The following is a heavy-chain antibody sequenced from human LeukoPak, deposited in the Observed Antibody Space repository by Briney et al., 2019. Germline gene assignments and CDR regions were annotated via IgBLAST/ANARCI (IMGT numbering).Heavy chain of an antibody. CDR1: GGAFSGYY. J-gene: IGHJ5*02. CDR3: ARGNYYVFDP. V-gene: IGHV4-34*01. CDR2: INHSGTT. Sequence: SETLSLTRAVYGGAFSGYYWSWIRPPPREGREWIGEINHSGTTNYNPSLKSRVTISVDTSKNQFSLKLSSVTAADTAVYYCARGNYYVFDPWGQGTLVTVSS. D-gene: IGHD3-10*02.